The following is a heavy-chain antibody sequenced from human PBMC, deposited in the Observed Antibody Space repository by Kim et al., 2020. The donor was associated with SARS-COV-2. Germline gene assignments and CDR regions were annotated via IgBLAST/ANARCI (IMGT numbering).Heavy chain of an antibody. CDR1: GGSIRTYY. J-gene: IGHJ3*01. CDR2: IYYTGKT. Sequence: SETLSLTCTVSGGSIRTYYCNWIRQSPGKGLEWIGYIYYTGKTDYNPSLKSRVAISLDTSRSQLSLKLSSVTAADTALYFRATPDYHASGIHTPFYAFD. V-gene: IGHV4-59*01. CDR3: ATPDYHASGIHTPFYAFD. D-gene: IGHD3-10*01.